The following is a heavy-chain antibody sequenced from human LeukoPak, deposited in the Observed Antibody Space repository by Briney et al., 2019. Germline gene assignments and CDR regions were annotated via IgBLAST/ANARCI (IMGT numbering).Heavy chain of an antibody. D-gene: IGHD3-9*01. J-gene: IGHJ5*02. CDR3: ARDYDVLTAYPPTQLFDP. Sequence: SETLSLTCTVSGASFTNYYWGWIRQPPGKGLEWIGRIYTSGSTNYNPSLKSRVTMSVDTSKNQFSLKLNSVTAADTAVYYCARDYDVLTAYPPTQLFDPWGQGTLVTVSS. CDR2: IYTSGST. CDR1: GASFTNYY. V-gene: IGHV4-4*07.